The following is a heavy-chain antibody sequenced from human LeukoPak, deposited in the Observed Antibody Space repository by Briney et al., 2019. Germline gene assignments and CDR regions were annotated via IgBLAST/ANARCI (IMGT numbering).Heavy chain of an antibody. CDR3: ASERQWRELDY. CDR1: GGSISSSNW. V-gene: IGHV4-4*02. Sequence: SETLSLTCAVSGGSISSSNWWSWVRQPPGKGLEWIGEIYHSGTTNYNPSLKSRVTISVDKSKNQFSLKLSSVTAADTAVYYCASERQWRELDYWGQGTLVTVSS. CDR2: IYHSGTT. D-gene: IGHD1-1*01. J-gene: IGHJ4*02.